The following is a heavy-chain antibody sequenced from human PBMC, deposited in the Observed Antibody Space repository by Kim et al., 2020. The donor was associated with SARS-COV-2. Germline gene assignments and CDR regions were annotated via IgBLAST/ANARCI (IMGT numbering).Heavy chain of an antibody. J-gene: IGHJ4*02. Sequence: GGSLRLSCAASGFAFSTYAMSWVRQAPGKGLEWVSGIRDSGDSAFYADSVRGRFTISRDNSKNTLYLQMNSLRADDTAVYYCAKETAAIGEPNFDSWGQGALVTVSS. CDR3: AKETAAIGEPNFDS. D-gene: IGHD6-13*01. CDR1: GFAFSTYA. CDR2: IRDSGDSA. V-gene: IGHV3-23*01.